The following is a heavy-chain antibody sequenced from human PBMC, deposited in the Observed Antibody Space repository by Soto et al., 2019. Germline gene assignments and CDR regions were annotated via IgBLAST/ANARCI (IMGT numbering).Heavy chain of an antibody. J-gene: IGHJ4*01. CDR3: ARDQYQGYDFWSGYSMFDY. CDR1: GYTFISYY. Sequence: GASVKVSCKASGYTFISYYIHWVRQAPGQGLEWMGIINPSGGSTTYAQKFQGRVTMTRDTATSTVYMELSSLRSEDTAFYYCARDQYQGYDFWSGYSMFDYWG. D-gene: IGHD3-3*01. V-gene: IGHV1-46*01. CDR2: INPSGGST.